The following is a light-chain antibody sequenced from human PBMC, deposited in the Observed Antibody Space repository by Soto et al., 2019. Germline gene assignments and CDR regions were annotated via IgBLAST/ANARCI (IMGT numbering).Light chain of an antibody. CDR3: QQYKNWSPFT. J-gene: IGKJ3*01. CDR2: GAS. Sequence: EVVMTQFPATLSVSPGERATLSCRASQGVATDLAWYQQKPGQAPRLLIYGASTRATGIPARFSGSGSGTEFNLTINSLQSEDFAVYYCQQYKNWSPFTFGPGTKVDFK. CDR1: QGVATD. V-gene: IGKV3-15*01.